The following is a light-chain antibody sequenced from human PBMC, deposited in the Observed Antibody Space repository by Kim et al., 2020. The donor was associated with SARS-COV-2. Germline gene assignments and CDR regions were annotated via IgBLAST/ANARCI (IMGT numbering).Light chain of an antibody. Sequence: VSPGESATLSCRSSHSVSSHLAWYQQKPGQAPRLLIYGASTRATVLPDRFSGSGSGTEFTLTISSLQSKDFAVYYCQQYTSWPLTFGGGTKVEI. CDR2: GAS. J-gene: IGKJ4*01. CDR1: HSVSSH. V-gene: IGKV3-15*01. CDR3: QQYTSWPLT.